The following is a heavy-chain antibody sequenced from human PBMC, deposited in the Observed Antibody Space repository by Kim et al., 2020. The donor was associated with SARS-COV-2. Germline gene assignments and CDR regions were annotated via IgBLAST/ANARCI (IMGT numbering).Heavy chain of an antibody. Sequence: NYNPSLKSRVTISVDTSKNQFSLKLSSVTAADTAVYYCARQKFRGNPPDYWGQGTLVTVSS. D-gene: IGHD2-15*01. CDR3: ARQKFRGNPPDY. V-gene: IGHV4-59*08. J-gene: IGHJ4*02.